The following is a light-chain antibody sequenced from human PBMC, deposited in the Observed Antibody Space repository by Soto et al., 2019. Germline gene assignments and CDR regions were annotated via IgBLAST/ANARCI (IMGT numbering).Light chain of an antibody. J-gene: IGLJ1*01. CDR3: CSYAGNSEV. V-gene: IGLV2-23*02. CDR1: SGDVGSYNL. Sequence: QSALTQPASVSGSPGQSITIPCTGTSGDVGSYNLVSWYQQHPGKAPKLLIYEVTERPSGVSNRFSGSKSGSTASLTISGLQPDDEADYYCCSYAGNSEVFGTGTKLPVL. CDR2: EVT.